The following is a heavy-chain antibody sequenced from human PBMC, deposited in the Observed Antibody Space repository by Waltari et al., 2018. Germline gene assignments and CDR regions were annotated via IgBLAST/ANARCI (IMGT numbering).Heavy chain of an antibody. V-gene: IGHV4-39*07. J-gene: IGHJ3*02. CDR2: IYYSGST. D-gene: IGHD5-18*01. CDR1: GGSISSSSYY. Sequence: QLQLQESGPGLVKPSETLSLTCTVSGGSISSSSYYRGWIRQPPGKGLEWIWSIYYSGSTYYTPSLKSRVTISVDTSKNQFSLKLSSVTAADTAVYYCARGGYSYGFDAFDIWGQGTMVTVSS. CDR3: ARGGYSYGFDAFDI.